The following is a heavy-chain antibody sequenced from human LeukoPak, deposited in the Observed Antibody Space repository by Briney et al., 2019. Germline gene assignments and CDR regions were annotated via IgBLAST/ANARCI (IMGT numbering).Heavy chain of an antibody. CDR1: GLTFSSSE. J-gene: IGHJ3*02. D-gene: IGHD3-3*01. Sequence: GGSLRHSCAASGLTFSSSEMNWVGQAPGRGREWISYSSSRGGTLYHADSVKGRFTVSRENAKNSLYLQMNSLRAEDTAVYYCATQGRSAISGIWGQGTMVTVSS. V-gene: IGHV3-48*03. CDR2: SSSRGGTL. CDR3: ATQGRSAISGI.